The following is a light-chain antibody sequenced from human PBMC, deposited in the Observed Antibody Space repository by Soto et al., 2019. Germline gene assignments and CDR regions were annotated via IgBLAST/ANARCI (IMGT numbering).Light chain of an antibody. CDR1: SSDIGAYNY. CDR3: NSYTTLSNRV. Sequence: QSALTQPASVSGSPGQSITISCTGTSSDIGAYNYVSWYQQHPGKAPKLLIYEVTNRPSGVSDPFSGSKSGNTASLTISGLQAEDEANYYCNSYTTLSNRVFGTGTKLTVL. CDR2: EVT. V-gene: IGLV2-14*01. J-gene: IGLJ1*01.